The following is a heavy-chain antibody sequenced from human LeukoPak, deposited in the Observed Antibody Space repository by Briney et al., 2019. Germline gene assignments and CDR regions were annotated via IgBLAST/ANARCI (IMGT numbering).Heavy chain of an antibody. CDR2: IYPGDSDT. Sequence: GESLKISCKGSGYSFTSYWIGWVRQMPGKGLEWMGIIYPGDSDTRYSPSFQGQVTISADKSIATAYLQWSSLKASDTAMYYCARGNHCVSFSCALDYWGQGTLVTVSS. V-gene: IGHV5-51*01. CDR1: GYSFTSYW. D-gene: IGHD1-14*01. CDR3: ARGNHCVSFSCALDY. J-gene: IGHJ4*02.